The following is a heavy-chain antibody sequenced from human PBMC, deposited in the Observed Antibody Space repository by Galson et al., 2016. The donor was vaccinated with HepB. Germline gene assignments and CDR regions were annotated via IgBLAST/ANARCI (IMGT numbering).Heavy chain of an antibody. CDR1: GFKFSDYA. J-gene: IGHJ6*02. V-gene: IGHV3-30*03. Sequence: RLSCAVSGFKFSDYAMHWVRQAAGKGLECVAVISYDGRDKYYADSVKGRFTISRDNSKNTLDLQMNSLRAEDTAVYYCARANLFEEDSGSYFEDYYYYGMDVWGQGTTVTVSS. CDR3: ARANLFEEDSGSYFEDYYYYGMDV. CDR2: ISYDGRDK. D-gene: IGHD1-26*01.